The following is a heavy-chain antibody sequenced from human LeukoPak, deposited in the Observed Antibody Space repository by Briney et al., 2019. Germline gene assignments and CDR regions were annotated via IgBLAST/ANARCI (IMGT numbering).Heavy chain of an antibody. CDR2: IDRSGST. CDR3: ARGSATGLAY. J-gene: IGHJ4*02. Sequence: SETLSLTCAVYGGSFSGYSWTWIRQPPGEGLEWIGEIDRSGSTNYNPALKSRLTISVDTSKNQFSLKLSSVTAADTAVYYCARGSATGLAYWGQGNLVTVSS. D-gene: IGHD1-1*01. V-gene: IGHV4-34*01. CDR1: GGSFSGYS.